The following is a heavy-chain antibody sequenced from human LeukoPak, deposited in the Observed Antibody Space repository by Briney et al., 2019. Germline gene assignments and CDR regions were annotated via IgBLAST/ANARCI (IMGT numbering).Heavy chain of an antibody. CDR2: IRSKAYGGTT. J-gene: IGHJ3*02. Sequence: PGRSLRLSCTASGFTFGDYAMSWVRQAPGKGLEWVGFIRSKAYGGTTEYAASVKGRFTISRDDSKSIAYLQMNSLKTEDTAVYYCTRDEALSYGGNDHDAFDIWGQGTTVTVSS. V-gene: IGHV3-49*04. CDR3: TRDEALSYGGNDHDAFDI. CDR1: GFTFGDYA. D-gene: IGHD4-23*01.